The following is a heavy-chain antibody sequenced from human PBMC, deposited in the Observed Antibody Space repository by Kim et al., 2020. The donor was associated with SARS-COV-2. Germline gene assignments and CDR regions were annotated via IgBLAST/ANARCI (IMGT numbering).Heavy chain of an antibody. D-gene: IGHD6-19*01. Sequence: YADSVKGRFTVSRDNSKNTLYLQMGSLRPEDTAVYYCARVVYSSGWYFFDYGGQGTQVTVSS. J-gene: IGHJ4*02. CDR3: ARVVYSSGWYFFDY. V-gene: IGHV3-64*02.